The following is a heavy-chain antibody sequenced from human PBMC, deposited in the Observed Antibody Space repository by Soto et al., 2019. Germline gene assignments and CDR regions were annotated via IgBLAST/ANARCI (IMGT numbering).Heavy chain of an antibody. CDR3: ARGGITIFGVVPYGMDV. V-gene: IGHV3-74*01. J-gene: IGHJ6*02. CDR1: GFTFSSYW. D-gene: IGHD3-3*01. CDR2: INSDGSST. Sequence: GGSLRLSCAASGFTFSSYWMHWVRQAPGKGLVWVSRINSDGSSTSYADSVKGRFTISRDNAKNTLYLQMNSLRAEDTAVYYCARGGITIFGVVPYGMDVWGQGTTVTVSS.